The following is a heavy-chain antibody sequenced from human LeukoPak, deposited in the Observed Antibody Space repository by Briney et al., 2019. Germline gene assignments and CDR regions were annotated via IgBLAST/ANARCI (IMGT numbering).Heavy chain of an antibody. J-gene: IGHJ4*02. CDR2: IQPDGSEK. V-gene: IGHV3-7*01. Sequence: GGSLRLSCATSGFTFSNYWMTWVRQAPGKGLEWVANIQPDGSEKYYVDSVKGRFTISRDNAKNSLYLQMNSLRAEDTAVYYCARDQSLDYWGQGTLVTVSS. CDR3: ARDQSLDY. CDR1: GFTFSNYW.